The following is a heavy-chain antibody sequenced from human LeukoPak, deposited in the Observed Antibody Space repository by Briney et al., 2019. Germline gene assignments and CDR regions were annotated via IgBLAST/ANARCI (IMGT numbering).Heavy chain of an antibody. CDR1: GGSISSGSYY. V-gene: IGHV4-61*02. D-gene: IGHD4-17*01. CDR2: IYTSGST. J-gene: IGHJ4*02. Sequence: SETLSLTCTVSGGSISSGSYYWSWIRQPAGKGLEWIGRIYTSGSTNYNPSLKSRVTISVDTSKNQFSLKLSSVTAADTAVYYCARDADYGAGFDYWGQGTLVTVSS. CDR3: ARDADYGAGFDY.